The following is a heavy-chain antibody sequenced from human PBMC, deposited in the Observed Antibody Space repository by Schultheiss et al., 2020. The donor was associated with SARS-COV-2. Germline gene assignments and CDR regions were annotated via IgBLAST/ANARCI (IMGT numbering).Heavy chain of an antibody. Sequence: GGSLRLSCAASGFTFSSYAMSWVRQAPGKGLEWVSAISGSGGSTYYADSVKGRFTISRDNSKNTLYLQMNSLRAEDTAVYYCAKGGYGSGSYYGTAPDCFDYWGQGTLVTVSS. J-gene: IGHJ4*02. D-gene: IGHD3-10*01. CDR3: AKGGYGSGSYYGTAPDCFDY. V-gene: IGHV3-23*01. CDR1: GFTFSSYA. CDR2: ISGSGGST.